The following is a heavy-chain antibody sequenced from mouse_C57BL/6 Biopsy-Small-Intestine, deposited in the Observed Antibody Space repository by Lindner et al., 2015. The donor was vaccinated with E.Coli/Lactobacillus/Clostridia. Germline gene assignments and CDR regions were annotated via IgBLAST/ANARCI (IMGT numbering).Heavy chain of an antibody. CDR1: GYTFTDYY. J-gene: IGHJ4*01. V-gene: IGHV1-19*01. CDR2: INPYSGVT. Sequence: VQLQESGPVLVKPGASVKMSCKASGYTFTDYYMNWVKQSHGKSLEWIGLINPYSGVTTYNQKFKGKATLTVDKSSSTAYIEFNSLTSEDSAVYYCATIYGYAMDFWGQGTSVTVSS. CDR3: ATIYGYAMDF. D-gene: IGHD1-1*01.